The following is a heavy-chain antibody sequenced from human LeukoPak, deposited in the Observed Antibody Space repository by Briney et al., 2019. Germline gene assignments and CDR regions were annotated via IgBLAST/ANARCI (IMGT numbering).Heavy chain of an antibody. CDR2: IIPIFGTA. D-gene: IGHD6-19*01. V-gene: IGHV1-69*06. CDR3: ARGASSGWTTYYYYYYMDV. CDR1: GGTFISYA. J-gene: IGHJ6*03. Sequence: SVKVSCKASGGTFISYAISWVRQAPGQGLEWMGGIIPIFGTANYAQKFQGRVTITADKSTSTAYMELSSLRSEDTAVYYCARGASSGWTTYYYYYYMDVWGKGTTVTVSS.